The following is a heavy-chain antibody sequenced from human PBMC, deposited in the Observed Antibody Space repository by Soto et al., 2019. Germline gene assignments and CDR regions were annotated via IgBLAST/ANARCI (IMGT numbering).Heavy chain of an antibody. CDR3: ARDHGSGKSLGRWEAY. Sequence: QVQLVQSGAEVKKPGASVKVSCKASGYTFTSYGISWVRQAPGQGLEWMGWISAYNGNTNYAQKLQGRVTMTTDTSTRTAYMELRSLRSDDTAVYYCARDHGSGKSLGRWEAYWGQGNLVTVSS. CDR2: ISAYNGNT. D-gene: IGHD3-10*01. V-gene: IGHV1-18*01. J-gene: IGHJ4*02. CDR1: GYTFTSYG.